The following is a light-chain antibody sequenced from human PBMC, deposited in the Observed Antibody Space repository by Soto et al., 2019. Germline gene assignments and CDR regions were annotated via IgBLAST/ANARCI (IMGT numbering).Light chain of an antibody. CDR1: QSIGSN. CDR2: DAS. V-gene: IGKV3-11*01. CDR3: QQRNNWPPVT. J-gene: IGKJ4*01. Sequence: EIVLTQSPGTLSLSPGESATLSCRASQSIGSNYLAWYQQKPGQAPRLLIYDASNRATGIPARFSGSGSGTDFTLTISSLEPEDFAVYYCQQRNNWPPVTFGGGTKVDIK.